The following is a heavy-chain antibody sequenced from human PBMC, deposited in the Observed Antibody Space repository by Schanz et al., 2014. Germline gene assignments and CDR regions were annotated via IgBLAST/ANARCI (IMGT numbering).Heavy chain of an antibody. CDR1: GFSFSSYA. V-gene: IGHV3-23*01. CDR2: MNESHSTI. CDR3: PRKVVSTIGGYYDN. D-gene: IGHD3-16*01. J-gene: IGHJ4*02. Sequence: EVQLLESGGGLVEPGGSLRLSCAASGFSFSSYAMGWVRQARGKGLEWVSAMNESHSTIYYADSVRGRFTISRDNAENTLFLQMNSLRAEDTAVYYCPRKVVSTIGGYYDNWGQGTLXIVSS.